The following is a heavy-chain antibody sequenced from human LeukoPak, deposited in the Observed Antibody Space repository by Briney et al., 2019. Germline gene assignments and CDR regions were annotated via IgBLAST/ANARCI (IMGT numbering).Heavy chain of an antibody. D-gene: IGHD1-26*01. CDR3: ARLGRELRVDY. J-gene: IGHJ4*02. Sequence: PGGSLRLSCAASGFTFSSYSMNWVRQAPGKGLEWVSSISSSSYIYYADSVKGRFTISRDNAKNSLYLQMNSLRAEDTAVYYCARLGRELRVDYWGQGTLVTVSS. CDR2: ISSSSYI. CDR1: GFTFSSYS. V-gene: IGHV3-21*01.